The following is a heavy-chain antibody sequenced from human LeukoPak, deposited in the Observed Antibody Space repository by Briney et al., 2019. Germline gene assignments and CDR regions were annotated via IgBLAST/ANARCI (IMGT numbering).Heavy chain of an antibody. CDR3: AREFPGSGSSYFDY. Sequence: PSETLSLTCTVSGGSISSGGYYWSWIRQHPGKGLEWIGYIYYSGSTYYNPSLKSRVTISVDTSKSQFSLKLSSVTAADTAVYYCAREFPGSGSSYFDYWGQGTLVTVSS. D-gene: IGHD3-10*01. J-gene: IGHJ4*02. V-gene: IGHV4-31*03. CDR2: IYYSGST. CDR1: GGSISSGGYY.